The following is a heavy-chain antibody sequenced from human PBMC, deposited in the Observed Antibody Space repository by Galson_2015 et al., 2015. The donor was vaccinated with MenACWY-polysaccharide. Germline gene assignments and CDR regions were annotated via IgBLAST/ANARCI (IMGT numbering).Heavy chain of an antibody. V-gene: IGHV3-21*06. CDR2: INSRSNQI. D-gene: IGHD3-3*01. J-gene: IGHJ1*01. CDR3: ARDPTTIYGGY. Sequence: SLRLSCAASGFTFSRYSMNWVRQAPGKGLEWVASINSRSNQIYYADSVKGRFTISRDNANNSMYLQMNSLRAEDTAVYYCARDPTTIYGGYWGQGTLVTVSS. CDR1: GFTFSRYS.